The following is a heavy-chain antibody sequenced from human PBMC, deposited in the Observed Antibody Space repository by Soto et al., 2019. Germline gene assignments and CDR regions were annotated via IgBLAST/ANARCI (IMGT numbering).Heavy chain of an antibody. CDR1: GDSINNYV. CDR2: ISYSGST. V-gene: IGHV4-59*01. Sequence: PSETLSLTCTISGDSINNYVCNWIRQSPGKGLEWIGYISYSGSTSYNPSLQSRVTISSETSKNKLSLELSSVTAADTAVYYCARALQSDTGSGLDVWCQGITVT. J-gene: IGHJ6*02. CDR3: ARALQSDTGSGLDV. D-gene: IGHD5-18*01.